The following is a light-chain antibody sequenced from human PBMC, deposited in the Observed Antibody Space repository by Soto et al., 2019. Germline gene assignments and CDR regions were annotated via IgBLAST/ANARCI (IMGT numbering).Light chain of an antibody. CDR3: QQYGVPPFN. CDR1: QAVISGY. J-gene: IGKJ2*01. Sequence: EIVLTQSPGALSLSPGEGATLSCRASQAVISGYLAWYQQKPGQAPRLLLYGVSSRTTGISDMFSGSGSGTEFTLTITRLEPEDFALYYCQQYGVPPFNFGQGTKLQIK. V-gene: IGKV3-20*01. CDR2: GVS.